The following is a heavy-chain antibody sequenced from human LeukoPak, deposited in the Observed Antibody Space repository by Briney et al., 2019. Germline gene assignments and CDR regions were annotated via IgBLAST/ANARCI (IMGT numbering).Heavy chain of an antibody. D-gene: IGHD2-15*01. V-gene: IGHV4-39*01. Sequence: NPSETLSLTCTVSGGSIRSSYYYWGWIRQPPGKGLEWIGSIYDSGSTYYNPSLKSRVTISVDTSKNQFSLKLNSVTAADTAVYYCAKTGYGDYWGQGTLVTVSS. CDR3: AKTGYGDY. CDR2: IYDSGST. CDR1: GGSIRSSYYY. J-gene: IGHJ4*02.